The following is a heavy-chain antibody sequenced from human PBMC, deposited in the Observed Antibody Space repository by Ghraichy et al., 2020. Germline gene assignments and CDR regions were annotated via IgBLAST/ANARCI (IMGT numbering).Heavy chain of an antibody. CDR2: IYYGGNT. Sequence: SETLSLTCTVSGGSLSSSSYHWGWIRQPPGKGLEWIGSIYYGGNTYYNPSLKSRATISVDTSKNQFSLKLSSVTAADTAVYYCAIPNVTMSPPVFDIWGQGTMVTVSS. V-gene: IGHV4-39*01. J-gene: IGHJ3*02. CDR3: AIPNVTMSPPVFDI. CDR1: GGSLSSSSYH. D-gene: IGHD4/OR15-4a*01.